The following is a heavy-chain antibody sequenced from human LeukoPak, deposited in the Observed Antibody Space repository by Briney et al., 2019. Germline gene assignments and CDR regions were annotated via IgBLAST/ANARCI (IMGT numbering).Heavy chain of an antibody. CDR3: AREITAMDYYFDY. V-gene: IGHV3-30-3*01. D-gene: IGHD5-18*01. CDR2: ISYDGSNK. J-gene: IGHJ4*02. Sequence: GGSLRLSCAASGFTFSSYAMHWVRQAPGKGLEWVAVISYDGSNKYYADSVKGRSTISRDNSKNTLYLQMNSLRAEDTAVYYCAREITAMDYYFDYWGQGTLVTVSS. CDR1: GFTFSSYA.